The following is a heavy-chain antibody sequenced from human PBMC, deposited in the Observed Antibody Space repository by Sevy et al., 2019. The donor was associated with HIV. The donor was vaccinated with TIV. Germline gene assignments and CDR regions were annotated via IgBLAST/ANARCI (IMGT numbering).Heavy chain of an antibody. V-gene: IGHV3-23*01. CDR1: GFAFMSYA. Sequence: GGSLRLSCTASGFAFMSYAMTWVRLKPGKGLEWVSSISGSGDRIYEADSVKGRLTISRDYSKNTLYLQMNKLSAEDTVVYYCSSSGGLAAGSNRWYFGLWGRGTQVTVSS. D-gene: IGHD3-10*01. J-gene: IGHJ2*01. CDR3: SSSGGLAAGSNRWYFGL. CDR2: ISGSGDRI.